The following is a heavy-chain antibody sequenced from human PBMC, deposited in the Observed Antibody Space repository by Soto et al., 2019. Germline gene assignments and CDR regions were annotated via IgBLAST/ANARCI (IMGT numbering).Heavy chain of an antibody. Sequence: QVQLVQSGAEVKKPGASVKVSCKASGYTFTGYYMHWVRQAPGQGLESMGWIKPNSGGTNYAQKSQGWVTMTRDTSISRAYTELRRLRYEDTAVYYCARGGAYWSGGSCALPSGAFDIWGQGTMVTVSS. J-gene: IGHJ3*02. CDR2: IKPNSGGT. D-gene: IGHD2-15*01. CDR3: ARGGAYWSGGSCALPSGAFDI. V-gene: IGHV1-2*04. CDR1: GYTFTGYY.